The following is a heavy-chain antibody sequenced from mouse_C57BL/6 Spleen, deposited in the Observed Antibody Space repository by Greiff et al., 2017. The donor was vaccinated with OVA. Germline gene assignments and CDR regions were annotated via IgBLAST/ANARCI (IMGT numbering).Heavy chain of an antibody. CDR2: ISYDGSN. CDR1: GYSITSGYY. D-gene: IGHD1-1*01. CDR3: ARDYYGSSFDY. J-gene: IGHJ2*01. Sequence: EVQRVESGPGLVKPSQSLSLTCSVTGYSITSGYYWNWIRQFPGNKLEWMGYISYDGSNIYNPSLKNRISITRDTSKNQFFLKWNSVTTEDTATDYCARDYYGSSFDYWGQGTTLTVSS. V-gene: IGHV3-6*01.